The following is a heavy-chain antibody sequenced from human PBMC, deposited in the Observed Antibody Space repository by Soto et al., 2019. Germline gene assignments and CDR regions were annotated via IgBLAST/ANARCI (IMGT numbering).Heavy chain of an antibody. CDR1: GGSISSGNYY. CDR2: IYHSGST. J-gene: IGHJ4*02. V-gene: IGHV4-31*03. Sequence: QVQLQESGPGLVKPSQTLSLTCTVSGGSISSGNYYWNWIRQHPGKGLEWLGYIYHSGSTYYNPSLKSRVTISVDTSKNQFSLKLSSVTASDTAVYYCARYPSGGSGPDYWGQGTLVTVSS. D-gene: IGHD2-15*01. CDR3: ARYPSGGSGPDY.